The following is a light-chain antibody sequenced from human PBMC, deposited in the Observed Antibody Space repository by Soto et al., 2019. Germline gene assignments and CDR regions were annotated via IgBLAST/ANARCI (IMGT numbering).Light chain of an antibody. CDR2: AAS. V-gene: IGKV3-20*01. CDR3: QQYVSSPKT. Sequence: EIVLTQSPGTLSLSPGERATLSCRASQSLSNTFLAWYQQKLGQAPRLLIFAASSRATGIPDRFSGSGSGTDFTLTISRLEPEDIAVYYCQQYVSSPKTFGQGTKVEIK. J-gene: IGKJ1*01. CDR1: QSLSNTF.